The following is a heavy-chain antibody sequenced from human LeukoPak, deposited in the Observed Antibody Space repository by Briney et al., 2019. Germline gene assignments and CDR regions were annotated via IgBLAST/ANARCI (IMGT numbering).Heavy chain of an antibody. D-gene: IGHD5-18*01. CDR3: AREAWIQTGVFDY. CDR2: ISAYNGKT. Sequence: ASVKVSCKASGYTFTSYGMSWVGQAPGKGREWMGWISAYNGKTNYAQKRQGRVTMTTDTSTRKEYMEMRSLRSDDTAVYYCAREAWIQTGVFDYWGQGTLVTVSS. V-gene: IGHV1-18*04. J-gene: IGHJ4*02. CDR1: GYTFTSYG.